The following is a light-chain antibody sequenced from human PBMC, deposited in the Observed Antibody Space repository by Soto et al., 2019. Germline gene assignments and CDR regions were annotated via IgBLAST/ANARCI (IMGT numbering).Light chain of an antibody. CDR3: QQLRSYPST. V-gene: IGKV1-5*03. CDR2: KAS. J-gene: IGKJ4*01. Sequence: QMTQSPSSVFVRDGVRVTITCLATQTISTSLAWYQQIPGRAPKLLIYKASILDTGVPSRFSGSGSGTEFTLTISSRQPDYFASYYCQQLRSYPSTFGGGTKV. CDR1: QTISTS.